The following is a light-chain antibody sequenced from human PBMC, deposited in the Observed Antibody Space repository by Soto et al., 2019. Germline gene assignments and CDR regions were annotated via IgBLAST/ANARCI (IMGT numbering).Light chain of an antibody. CDR1: SSDIGGYNS. J-gene: IGLJ1*01. Sequence: SSLTQPASVAGCPGQSITISCTGTSSDIGGYNSVSWYQQHPGKAPQLMIFDVSRRPSGVSNRFSGSMSANTASLTISGLQTEDEADYYCSSFTTSTTYVFGTGTKVTVL. CDR3: SSFTTSTTYV. V-gene: IGLV2-14*03. CDR2: DVS.